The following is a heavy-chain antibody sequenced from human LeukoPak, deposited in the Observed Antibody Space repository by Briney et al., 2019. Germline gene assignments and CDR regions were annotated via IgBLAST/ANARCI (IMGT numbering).Heavy chain of an antibody. Sequence: KPSETLSLTRTVSGGSISSYYWSWIRQPPGKGLEWIGYIYYSGSTNYNPSLKSRVTISVDTSKNQFSLKLSSVTAADTAVYYCARSGYPEYYFDYWGQGTLVTVSS. CDR1: GGSISSYY. CDR2: IYYSGST. V-gene: IGHV4-59*01. CDR3: ARSGYPEYYFDY. D-gene: IGHD3-3*01. J-gene: IGHJ4*02.